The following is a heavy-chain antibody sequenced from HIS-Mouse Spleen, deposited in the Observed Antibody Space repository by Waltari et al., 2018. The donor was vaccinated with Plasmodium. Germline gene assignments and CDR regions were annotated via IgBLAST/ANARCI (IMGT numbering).Heavy chain of an antibody. CDR1: GFTFSSYW. CDR2: IKQGGSEK. D-gene: IGHD3-3*01. CDR3: ARDYITIFGVVIIGWYFDL. Sequence: EVQLVESGGGLVQPGGSLRLSCAASGFTFSSYWMSWVRQSPGTGLEWVANIKQGGSEKYYVDSVKGRFTISRDNAKNSLYLQMNSLRAEDTAVYYCARDYITIFGVVIIGWYFDLWGRGTLVTVSS. V-gene: IGHV3-7*01. J-gene: IGHJ2*01.